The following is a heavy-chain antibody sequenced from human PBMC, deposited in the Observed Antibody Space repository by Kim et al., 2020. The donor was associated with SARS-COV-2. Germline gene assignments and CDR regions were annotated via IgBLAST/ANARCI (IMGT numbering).Heavy chain of an antibody. Sequence: SETLSLTCAVYGGSFSGYYWSWIRQPPGKGLEWIGEINHSGSTNYNPSLKSRVTISVDTSKNQFSLKLSSVTAADTAVYYCARGAGKLIAAAGYYFDYWGQGTLVTVPS. J-gene: IGHJ4*02. CDR1: GGSFSGYY. V-gene: IGHV4-34*01. CDR2: INHSGST. CDR3: ARGAGKLIAAAGYYFDY. D-gene: IGHD6-13*01.